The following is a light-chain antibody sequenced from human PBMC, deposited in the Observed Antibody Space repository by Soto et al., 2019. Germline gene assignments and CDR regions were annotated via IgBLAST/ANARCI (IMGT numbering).Light chain of an antibody. CDR3: QQYDSSPMYT. CDR2: GAS. J-gene: IGKJ2*01. CDR1: QSISTSY. Sequence: EIVLTQSPGTLSLSPGERATLSCRASQSISTSYLAWYQQRPGQAPRLLIYGASSRATGIPDRFSGSGSGTAFTLTISRLEPEDFAVYYCQQYDSSPMYTFGQGNKLQIK. V-gene: IGKV3-20*01.